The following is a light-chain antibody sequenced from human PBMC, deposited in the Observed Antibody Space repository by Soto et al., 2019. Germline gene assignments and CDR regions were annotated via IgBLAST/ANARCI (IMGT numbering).Light chain of an antibody. Sequence: EFVLTQSPGTLSLSPGERATLSCRASQSVSSVFLAWYQQKPGQPPRLLIYGASTRGSGIPDRFSGSGSGTDFTLTISRLEPEDFAVYYCQHYGSSPPLAFGGGTKVDSK. J-gene: IGKJ4*01. CDR2: GAS. CDR3: QHYGSSPPLA. CDR1: QSVSSVF. V-gene: IGKV3-20*01.